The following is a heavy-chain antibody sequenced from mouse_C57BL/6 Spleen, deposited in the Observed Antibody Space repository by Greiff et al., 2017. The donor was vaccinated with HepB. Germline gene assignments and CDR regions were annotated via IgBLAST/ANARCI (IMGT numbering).Heavy chain of an antibody. V-gene: IGHV5-6*01. CDR2: ISSGGSYT. Sequence: EVKLMESGGDLVKPGGSLKLSCAASGFTFSSYGMSWVRQTPDKRLEWVATISSGGSYTYYPDSVKGRFTISRDNAKNTLYLQMSSLKSEDTAMYYCARHAGSGTDYWGQGTTLTVSS. J-gene: IGHJ2*01. CDR1: GFTFSSYG. D-gene: IGHD3-2*02. CDR3: ARHAGSGTDY.